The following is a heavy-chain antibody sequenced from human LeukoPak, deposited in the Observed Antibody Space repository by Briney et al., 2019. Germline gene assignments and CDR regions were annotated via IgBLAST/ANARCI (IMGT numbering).Heavy chain of an antibody. Sequence: GGSLRVSCAASGFTFSRHGMNWVRQAPGKGLEWVSGISPSGDILYYADSVKGQFTISRGNSKNMVYLQMNSLRVEDTAIYYCAKDDAWGRFQDWGQGTLVTVSS. CDR2: ISPSGDIL. D-gene: IGHD3-16*01. V-gene: IGHV3-23*01. CDR3: AKDDAWGRFQD. J-gene: IGHJ1*01. CDR1: GFTFSRHG.